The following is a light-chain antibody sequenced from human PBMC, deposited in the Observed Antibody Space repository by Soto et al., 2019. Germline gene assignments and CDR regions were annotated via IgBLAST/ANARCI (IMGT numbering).Light chain of an antibody. CDR1: NSNIGAGSG. J-gene: IGLJ2*01. Sequence: QSVLTQPPSVSGAPGQRVTISCTGNNSNIGAGSGVNWYQQFPNRAPKLLIYANTHRPSGVPDRFSGSTSATSASLAITGLQTQDEADYYCQSFYSSPTGLIFGGGTKLPVL. CDR2: ANT. V-gene: IGLV1-40*01. CDR3: QSFYSSPTGLI.